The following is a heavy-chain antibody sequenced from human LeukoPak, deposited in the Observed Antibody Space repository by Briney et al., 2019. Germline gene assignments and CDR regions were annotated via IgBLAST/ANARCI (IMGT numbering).Heavy chain of an antibody. CDR3: TTVVVPAA. CDR1: GFTFSNAW. D-gene: IGHD2-2*01. Sequence: PGGSLRLSCAASGFTFSNAWMSWVRQAPGKGLEWVGRIKSITDGGTTDYAAPVKGRFTISRDDSKNTLYLQMNSLKTEDTALYYCTTVVVPAAWGQGTLVTVSS. J-gene: IGHJ5*02. V-gene: IGHV3-15*01. CDR2: IKSITDGGTT.